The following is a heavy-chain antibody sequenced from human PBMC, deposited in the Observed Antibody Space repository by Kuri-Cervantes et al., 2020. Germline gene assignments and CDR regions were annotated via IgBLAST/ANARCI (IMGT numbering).Heavy chain of an antibody. V-gene: IGHV3-23*01. CDR2: ISGSGGST. D-gene: IGHD1-7*01. CDR1: GFTFSSYA. Sequence: GGSLRLSCAASGFTFSSYAMSWVRQAPGKGLEWVSAISGSGGSTYYADSVKGRFTISRDNSKNTLYLQMNSLRPEDTAVYYCAKANWNYGGPFYYYYGMDVWGQGTTVTVSS. J-gene: IGHJ6*02. CDR3: AKANWNYGGPFYYYYGMDV.